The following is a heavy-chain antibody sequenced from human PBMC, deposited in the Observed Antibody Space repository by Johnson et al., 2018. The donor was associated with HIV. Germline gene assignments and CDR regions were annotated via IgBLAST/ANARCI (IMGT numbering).Heavy chain of an antibody. CDR2: VWYDGSNK. Sequence: QVQLVESGGGLVKPGGSLRLSCAASGFTFSDYYMSWIRQAPGKGLEWVAVVWYDGSNKYYADSVKGRFSISRDNSKNTLYLEINSLRAEDTAVYYCARAPGYSRAFDIWGQGTMVTVSS. V-gene: IGHV3-33*08. CDR3: ARAPGYSRAFDI. J-gene: IGHJ3*02. D-gene: IGHD5-18*01. CDR1: GFTFSDYY.